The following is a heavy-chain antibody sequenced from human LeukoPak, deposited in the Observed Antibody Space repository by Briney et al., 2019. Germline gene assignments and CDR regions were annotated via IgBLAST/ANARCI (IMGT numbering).Heavy chain of an antibody. V-gene: IGHV3-21*04. Sequence: GGSLRLSCAASGFTFSSYNMNWVRQAPGKGLEWVSSISGSSTYIYYADSLKGRFTISRDNSKNTLYLQMNSLRDEDTAVYYCAKSSYYDSSGYYREYYFDYWGQGTLVTVSS. J-gene: IGHJ4*02. D-gene: IGHD3-22*01. CDR3: AKSSYYDSSGYYREYYFDY. CDR2: ISGSSTYI. CDR1: GFTFSSYN.